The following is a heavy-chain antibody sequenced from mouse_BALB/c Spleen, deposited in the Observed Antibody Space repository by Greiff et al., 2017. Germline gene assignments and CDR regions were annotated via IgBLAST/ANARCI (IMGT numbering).Heavy chain of an antibody. V-gene: IGHV14-4*02. CDR3: TPYYGSSGGDY. Sequence: EVKLQQSGAELVRSGASVKLSCTASGFNIKDYYMHWVKQRPEQGLEWIGWIDPENGDTEYAPKFQGKATMTADTSSNTAYLQLSSLTSEDTAVYYCTPYYGSSGGDYWGQGTSFTVSS. CDR1: GFNIKDYY. J-gene: IGHJ4*01. D-gene: IGHD1-1*01. CDR2: IDPENGDT.